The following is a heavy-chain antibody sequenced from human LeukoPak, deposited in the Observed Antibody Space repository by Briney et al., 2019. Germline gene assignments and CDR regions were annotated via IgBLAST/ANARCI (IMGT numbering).Heavy chain of an antibody. CDR1: GYSISSGYY. D-gene: IGHD4-11*01. CDR2: IYHSGST. Sequence: PSETLSLTCTVSGYSISSGYYWGWIRQPPGKGLEWIGSIYHSGSTYYNPSPKSRVTISVDTSKNQFSLKLSSVTAADTAVYYCARDSSYSTYYYYYMDVWGKGTTVTVSS. V-gene: IGHV4-38-2*02. CDR3: ARDSSYSTYYYYYMDV. J-gene: IGHJ6*03.